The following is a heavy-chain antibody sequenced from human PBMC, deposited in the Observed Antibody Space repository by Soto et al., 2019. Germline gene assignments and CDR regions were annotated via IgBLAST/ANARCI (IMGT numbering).Heavy chain of an antibody. D-gene: IGHD3-22*01. CDR2: INHSGST. V-gene: IGHV4-34*01. Sequence: PSETLSLTCAVYGGSFSGYYWSWIRQPPGKGLEWIGEINHSGSTNYNPSLKSRVTISVDTSKNQFSLKLSSVTAADTAVYYCARRWVVIQRYYYYYGMDVWGQGTTVTVSS. J-gene: IGHJ6*02. CDR1: GGSFSGYY. CDR3: ARRWVVIQRYYYYYGMDV.